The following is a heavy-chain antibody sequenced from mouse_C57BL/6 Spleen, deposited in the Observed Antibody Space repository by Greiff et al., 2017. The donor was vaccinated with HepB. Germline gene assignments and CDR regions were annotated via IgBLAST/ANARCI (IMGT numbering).Heavy chain of an antibody. Sequence: VHVKQSGPELVKPGASVKIPCKASGYTFTDYNMDWVKQSHGKSLEWIGDINPNNGGTIYNQKFKGKATLTVDKSSSTAYMELRSLTSEDTAVYYCARPYGSSQYYFDYWGQGTTLTVSS. V-gene: IGHV1-18*01. CDR3: ARPYGSSQYYFDY. J-gene: IGHJ2*01. CDR1: GYTFTDYN. D-gene: IGHD1-1*01. CDR2: INPNNGGT.